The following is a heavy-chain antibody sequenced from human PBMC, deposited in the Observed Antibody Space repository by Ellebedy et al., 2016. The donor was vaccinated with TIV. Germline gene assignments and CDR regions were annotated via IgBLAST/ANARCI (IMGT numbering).Heavy chain of an antibody. D-gene: IGHD5-18*01. Sequence: MPSETLSLTCAVSGGSISTGGYSWNWIRQPPGKGLEWIGYIYHSGSTFYNPSLKSRITISVDRSKNQFSLKLSSVTAADTAVYYCARDYLNSLDSWGQGTLVTVSS. V-gene: IGHV4-30-2*01. CDR3: ARDYLNSLDS. CDR2: IYHSGST. J-gene: IGHJ4*02. CDR1: GGSISTGGYS.